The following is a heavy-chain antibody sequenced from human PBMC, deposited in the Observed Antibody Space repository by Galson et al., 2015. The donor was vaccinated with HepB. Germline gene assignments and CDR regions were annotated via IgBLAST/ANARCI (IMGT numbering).Heavy chain of an antibody. Sequence: SVKVSCRASGYTFTSYAMNWVRQAPGQGLEWMGWINTNTGNPTYAQGFTGRFVFSLDTSVSTAYLQISSLKAEDTAVYYCARDMVRGVIFPAQHAFDIWGQGTMVTVSS. J-gene: IGHJ3*02. D-gene: IGHD3-10*01. CDR2: INTNTGNP. V-gene: IGHV7-4-1*02. CDR3: ARDMVRGVIFPAQHAFDI. CDR1: GYTFTSYA.